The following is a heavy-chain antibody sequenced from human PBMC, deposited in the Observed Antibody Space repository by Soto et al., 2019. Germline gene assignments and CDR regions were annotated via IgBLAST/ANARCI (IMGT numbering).Heavy chain of an antibody. CDR2: IIPIFSTA. J-gene: IGHJ4*02. CDR3: TLQDSTDPSDSRPPQYYFDY. D-gene: IGHD3-22*01. V-gene: IGHV1-69*01. CDR1: GGTFSSYA. Sequence: QVQLVQSGAEVKKPGSSVKVSCKASGGTFSSYAISWVRQAPGQGLEWMGGIIPIFSTANYAQQFQGRVTIPADESTSPAYRELNSLRSEDTAVYYCTLQDSTDPSDSRPPQYYFDYWGQGTLVTVSS.